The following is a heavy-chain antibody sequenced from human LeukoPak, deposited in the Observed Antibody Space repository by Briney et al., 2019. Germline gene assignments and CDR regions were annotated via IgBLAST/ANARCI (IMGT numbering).Heavy chain of an antibody. V-gene: IGHV3-30*18. CDR3: ANSDYGDYFSYYYYGMDV. J-gene: IGHJ6*02. D-gene: IGHD4-17*01. CDR2: ISYDGSNK. Sequence: GGPLRLSCAASGFTFSSYGMPWVRQAPGKGLEWVAVISYDGSNKYYADSVKGRFTISRDNSKNTLYLQMNSLRAEDTAVYYCANSDYGDYFSYYYYGMDVWGQGTTVTVSS. CDR1: GFTFSSYG.